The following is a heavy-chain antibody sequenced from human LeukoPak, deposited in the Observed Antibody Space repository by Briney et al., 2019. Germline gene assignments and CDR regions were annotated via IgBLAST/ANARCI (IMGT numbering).Heavy chain of an antibody. V-gene: IGHV1-2*02. CDR1: GYTFTGYY. Sequence: ASVKVSCKASGYTFTGYYILWVRQPPGQGLEWMGIINPNSGGTHYGQKFQGRVTMTRDTSISTAYMELSSLTSDDMAVYYCARDLPKTGYVGALDIWGQGTMVTVSS. CDR2: INPNSGGT. J-gene: IGHJ3*02. CDR3: ARDLPKTGYVGALDI. D-gene: IGHD5-12*01.